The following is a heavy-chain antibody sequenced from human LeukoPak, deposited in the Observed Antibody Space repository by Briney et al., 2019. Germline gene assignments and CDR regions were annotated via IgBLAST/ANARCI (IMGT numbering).Heavy chain of an antibody. CDR3: ARGYYDSSFGY. V-gene: IGHV1-69*13. CDR2: IIPIFGTA. CDR1: GYTFTSYD. Sequence: ASVKVSCKASGYTFTSYDINWVRQATGQELEWMGGIIPIFGTANYAQKFQGRVTITADESTSTAYMELSSLRSEDTAVYYCARGYYDSSFGYWGQGTLVTVSS. D-gene: IGHD3-22*01. J-gene: IGHJ4*02.